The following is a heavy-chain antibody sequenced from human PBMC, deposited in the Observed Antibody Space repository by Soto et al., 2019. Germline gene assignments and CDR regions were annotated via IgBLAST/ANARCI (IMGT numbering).Heavy chain of an antibody. CDR3: ARLGFVGAGDF. V-gene: IGHV3-74*01. Sequence: PGGSLRLSCATSWFTFSRYWIHWVRQAPGEGLVWVSRISGDGVHTDYAESVKGRFTVSRDIAKSTGYLQMNNLRAEDTAIYYCARLGFVGAGDFWGQGILVTVSS. CDR1: WFTFSRYW. J-gene: IGHJ4*02. D-gene: IGHD2-21*01. CDR2: ISGDGVHT.